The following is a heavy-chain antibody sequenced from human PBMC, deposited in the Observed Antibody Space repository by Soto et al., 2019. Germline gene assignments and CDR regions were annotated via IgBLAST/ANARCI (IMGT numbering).Heavy chain of an antibody. CDR2: INHSGST. V-gene: IGHV4-34*01. CDR3: ARVLGNRTRGKIAAPLRYYYYYMDV. J-gene: IGHJ6*03. D-gene: IGHD6-6*01. CDR1: GGSFSGYY. Sequence: SETLCLTCAVYGGSFSGYYWSWIRQPPGPGLEWIGEINHSGSTNYNPSLKSRVTISVDTSKNQFSLKLSSVTAADTAVYYCARVLGNRTRGKIAAPLRYYYYYMDVWGKGTTVT.